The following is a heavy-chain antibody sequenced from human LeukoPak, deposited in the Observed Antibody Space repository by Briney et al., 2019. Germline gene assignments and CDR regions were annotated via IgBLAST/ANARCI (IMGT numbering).Heavy chain of an antibody. CDR1: GFTFSSYA. Sequence: PGGSLRLSCAASGFTFSSYAMSWVRQAPGKGLEWVSAISGSGGSTYYADSVKGRFTTSRDNSKNTLYLQMNSLRAEDTAVYYCAKSPKITIFGVVTYFDYWGQGTLVTVPS. CDR3: AKSPKITIFGVVTYFDY. V-gene: IGHV3-23*01. J-gene: IGHJ4*02. CDR2: ISGSGGST. D-gene: IGHD3-3*01.